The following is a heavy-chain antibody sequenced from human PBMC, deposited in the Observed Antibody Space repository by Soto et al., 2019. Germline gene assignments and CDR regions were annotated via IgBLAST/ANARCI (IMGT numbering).Heavy chain of an antibody. D-gene: IGHD3-22*01. V-gene: IGHV3-53*01. CDR2: IYSGGST. CDR1: GFTVSSNY. Sequence: GESLKISCAASGFTVSSNYMSWVRQAPGKGLEWVSVIYSGGSTYYADSVKGRFTISRDNSKNTLYLQMNSLRAEDTAVYYCARELNSSGYYFDYWGQGTLVTVSS. CDR3: ARELNSSGYYFDY. J-gene: IGHJ4*02.